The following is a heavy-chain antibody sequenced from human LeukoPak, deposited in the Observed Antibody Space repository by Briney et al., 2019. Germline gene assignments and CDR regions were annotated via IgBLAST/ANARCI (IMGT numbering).Heavy chain of an antibody. V-gene: IGHV3-48*03. CDR2: ISSSGSTI. CDR1: GFTFSSYE. J-gene: IGHJ6*03. D-gene: IGHD1-26*01. Sequence: PGGSLRLSCAASGFTFSSYELHWVRQAPGKGLEWVSYISSSGSTIYYADSVKGRFAISRGNAKKLLYLQMNSLRAEDTAVYYCAREKWELLHYYYMDVWGKGTTVTISS. CDR3: AREKWELLHYYYMDV.